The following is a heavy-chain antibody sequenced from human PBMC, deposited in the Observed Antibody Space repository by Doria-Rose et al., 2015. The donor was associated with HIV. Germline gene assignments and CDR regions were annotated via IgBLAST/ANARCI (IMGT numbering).Heavy chain of an antibody. D-gene: IGHD6-13*01. CDR3: ARIKSSRWYHKYYFGF. J-gene: IGHJ4*02. CDR2: IFSDDER. CDR1: GVSLSSPGMG. V-gene: IGHV2-26*01. Sequence: QVTLKESSPVLVKPTETLTLTCTVSGVSLSSPGMGASWIRQPPGKALEWLANIFSDDERSYKTSLKSRLTISRGTSKSQVFLTMTDMDPVDTATYYCARIKSSRWYHKYYFGFWGQGTLVIVSA.